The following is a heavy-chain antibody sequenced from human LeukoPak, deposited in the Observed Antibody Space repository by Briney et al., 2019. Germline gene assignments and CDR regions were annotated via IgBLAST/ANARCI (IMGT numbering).Heavy chain of an antibody. J-gene: IGHJ5*02. CDR3: ARGPLAFRRVAGIFS. D-gene: IGHD6-19*01. Sequence: ETLSLTCAVSGGSFNGYSYTWIRQPPGKGLEWIGEIIHSGGTSYNPSLKSRLTISVDTSRKQFSLKLTSVTAADTALYFCARGPLAFRRVAGIFSWGRGTQVTV. CDR2: IIHSGGT. V-gene: IGHV4-34*01. CDR1: GGSFNGYS.